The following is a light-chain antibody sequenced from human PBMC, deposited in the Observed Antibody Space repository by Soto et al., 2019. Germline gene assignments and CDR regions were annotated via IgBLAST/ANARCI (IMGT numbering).Light chain of an antibody. CDR3: QQLNSSPLT. Sequence: DIQMTQFPSTLSTSEGARVTVTCRASQSISTHLNWYQQTPGKPPKIMIYAASTLQSGVPSRFRGSGSRTDFTLTISRLPHEDFQTYYCQQLNSSPLTFGQGTRLEIK. J-gene: IGKJ5*01. CDR2: AAS. V-gene: IGKV1-39*01. CDR1: QSISTH.